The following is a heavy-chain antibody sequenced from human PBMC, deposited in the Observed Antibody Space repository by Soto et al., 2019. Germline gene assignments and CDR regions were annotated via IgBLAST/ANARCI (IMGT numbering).Heavy chain of an antibody. CDR1: GFTFSSYA. CDR2: VSGSGGST. CDR3: ARGGYGDSHAEYFQH. D-gene: IGHD4-17*01. V-gene: IGHV3-23*01. Sequence: GGSLRLSCAASGFTFSSYAMSWVRQAPGKGLEWISAVSGSGGSTYYADSVKGRFTISRDNSKDTLYLQMNSLRAEDTAVYYCARGGYGDSHAEYFQHWGQGTLVTVSS. J-gene: IGHJ1*01.